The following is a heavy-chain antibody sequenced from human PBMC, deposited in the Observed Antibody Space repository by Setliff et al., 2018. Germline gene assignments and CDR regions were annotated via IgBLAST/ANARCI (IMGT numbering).Heavy chain of an antibody. D-gene: IGHD2-15*01. CDR1: GGTFSSYG. J-gene: IGHJ4*02. CDR3: ASAEVVVAP. Sequence: ASVKVSCKASGGTFSSYGITWVRQAPGQRLEWMGWINAANGNTKYSQKFQGRVTITRDASASTVYMELSSLRSEDTAVYYCASAEVVVAPWGQGTLVTVSS. CDR2: INAANGNT. V-gene: IGHV1-3*01.